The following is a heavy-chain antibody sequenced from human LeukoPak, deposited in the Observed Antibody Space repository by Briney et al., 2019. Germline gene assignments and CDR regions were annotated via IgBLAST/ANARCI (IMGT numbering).Heavy chain of an antibody. V-gene: IGHV4-59*01. CDR2: IYYSGST. CDR1: GGSISSYY. J-gene: IGHJ4*02. Sequence: PSETLSLTCTVSGGSISSYYWSWIRQPPGKGLEWIGYIYYSGSTNYNPSLKSRVTISVDTSKNQFSLKLSSVTAADTAVYYCARCSPRLSYDFDYWGQGTLVTVSS. CDR3: ARCSPRLSYDFDY. D-gene: IGHD3-16*01.